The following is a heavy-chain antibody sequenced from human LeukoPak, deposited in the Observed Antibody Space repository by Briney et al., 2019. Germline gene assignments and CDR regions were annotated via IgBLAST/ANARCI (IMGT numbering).Heavy chain of an antibody. CDR3: ARPHYYDSIGYYFDY. Sequence: GASLKISCKGSGYSFTSYWIGWVRQMPGKGLEWMGIIYPGDSDTRYSPSFQGQVTISADKSISTAYLQWSSLQASDTAMYYCARPHYYDSIGYYFDYWGQGTLVTVSS. CDR1: GYSFTSYW. V-gene: IGHV5-51*01. J-gene: IGHJ4*02. D-gene: IGHD3-22*01. CDR2: IYPGDSDT.